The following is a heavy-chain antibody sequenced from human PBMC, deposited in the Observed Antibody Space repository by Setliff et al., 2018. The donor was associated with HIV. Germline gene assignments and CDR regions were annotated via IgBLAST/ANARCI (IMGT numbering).Heavy chain of an antibody. D-gene: IGHD4-4*01. V-gene: IGHV4-31*02. Sequence: TLSLTCSVSGYSISSGSYFWGWIRQTPGKGLEWIGYVYYTGKTYYNPSLESRISMSVDTSKNQFSLKLTSVTAADTAIYYCARDLTSNSNCFEPWGQGTQVTVS. CDR3: ARDLTSNSNCFEP. CDR1: GYSISSGSYF. CDR2: VYYTGKT. J-gene: IGHJ5*02.